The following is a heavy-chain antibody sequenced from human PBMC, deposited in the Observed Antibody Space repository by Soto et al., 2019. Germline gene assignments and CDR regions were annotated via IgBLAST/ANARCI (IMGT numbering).Heavy chain of an antibody. CDR1: GFTLSRYC. Sequence: GGSLRLSCSASGFTLSRYCTHWFGQAPGQGVVGVSHLKSDGSATSYADPVKGRFTISRDIAKNTLYLQMNSLRAEDTAVYYCARAAQFNYGGNSGFDYWGQGTLVTVSS. CDR3: ARAAQFNYGGNSGFDY. D-gene: IGHD4-17*01. J-gene: IGHJ4*02. CDR2: LKSDGSAT. V-gene: IGHV3-74*01.